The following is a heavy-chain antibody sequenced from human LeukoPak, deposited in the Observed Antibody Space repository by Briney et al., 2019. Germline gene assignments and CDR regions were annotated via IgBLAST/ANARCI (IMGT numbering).Heavy chain of an antibody. CDR1: GGSLSSGSSY. D-gene: IGHD1-14*01. CDR2: IYYSGRT. J-gene: IGHJ2*01. V-gene: IGHV4-61*01. Sequence: PSETLSLTCTVSGGSLSSGSSYWSWIRHPPRKGLEWIGYIYYSGRTNYNPSLKSRVTISVDTSTNQFSLRLSSVTAADTAVYYCARSRTLLSWYFDLWGRGNLVTVSS. CDR3: ARSRTLLSWYFDL.